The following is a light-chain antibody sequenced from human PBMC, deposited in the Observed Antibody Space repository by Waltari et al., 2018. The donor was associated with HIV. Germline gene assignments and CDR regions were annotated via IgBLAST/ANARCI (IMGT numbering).Light chain of an antibody. CDR3: MQGLQTPHT. V-gene: IGKV2-28*01. J-gene: IGKJ2*01. CDR2: LAS. CDR1: QSLRHINGYNY. Sequence: DIVMTQCPLSLHAPAGAAAYISCRSGQSLRHINGYNYLDWYLQKPGQPPQLLIYLASNRASGIPLRFSGSGSGTEFTLEISTVKAEDVGTFYCMQGLQTPHTFGQGTKLQI.